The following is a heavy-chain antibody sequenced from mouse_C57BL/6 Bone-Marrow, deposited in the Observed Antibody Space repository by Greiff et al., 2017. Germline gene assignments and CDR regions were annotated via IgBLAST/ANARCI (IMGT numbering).Heavy chain of an antibody. CDR1: GYTFTSYG. Sequence: VQLQESGAELARPGASVKLSCKASGYTFTSYGISWVKQRTGQGLEWIGEIYPRSGNTYYNEKFKGKATLTADKSSSTAYMELRSLTSEDSAGYCCGDYYGSSDPFAYWGQGTLVTVAA. V-gene: IGHV1-81*01. J-gene: IGHJ3*01. CDR2: IYPRSGNT. CDR3: GDYYGSSDPFAY. D-gene: IGHD1-1*01.